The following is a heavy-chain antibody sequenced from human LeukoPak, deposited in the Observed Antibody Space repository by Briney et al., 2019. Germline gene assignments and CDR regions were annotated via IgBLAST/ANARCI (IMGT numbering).Heavy chain of an antibody. Sequence: SETLSLTCSVSGGSVSSYYWSWIRQPPGEGLEWIAYIYNSGSTNYNLSLKSRVTISVDTSKNQFSLKLSSVTAADTAVYYCVRDWEGFNFDIWGQGTMVTVSS. V-gene: IGHV4-59*02. CDR1: GGSVSSYY. CDR3: VRDWEGFNFDI. D-gene: IGHD1-26*01. CDR2: IYNSGST. J-gene: IGHJ3*02.